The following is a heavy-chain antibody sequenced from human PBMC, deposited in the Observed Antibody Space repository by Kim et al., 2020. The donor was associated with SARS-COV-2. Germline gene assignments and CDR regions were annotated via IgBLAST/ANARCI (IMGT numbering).Heavy chain of an antibody. CDR2: IYYTGIT. J-gene: IGHJ4*02. Sequence: SETLSLTCSVSGGSVSSYYWSWIRQSPGKGLEWIAYIYYTGITHYNPSLKSRVSLSVDTSKNQVSLKVKFVTAADTAVYYCAALTQWVLPIDYWGQGTLV. CDR3: AALTQWVLPIDY. V-gene: IGHV4-59*02. CDR1: GGSVSSYY. D-gene: IGHD2-2*01.